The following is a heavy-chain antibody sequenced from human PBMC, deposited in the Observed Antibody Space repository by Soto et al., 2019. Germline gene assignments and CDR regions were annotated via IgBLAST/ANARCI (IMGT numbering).Heavy chain of an antibody. D-gene: IGHD2-21*02. J-gene: IGHJ6*02. V-gene: IGHV4-59*11. CDR1: GVSIRSHY. Sequence: PSETLSLTCTVFGVSIRSHYWGWIRQPRRKVLEWIAHLYNTGSTIYNPSLKSRVTISVDTSKNQCSLKLNSLTAADTAVYNCARDLWGYCGTDCYPLDVWGEGITVTVS. CDR3: ARDLWGYCGTDCYPLDV. CDR2: LYNTGST.